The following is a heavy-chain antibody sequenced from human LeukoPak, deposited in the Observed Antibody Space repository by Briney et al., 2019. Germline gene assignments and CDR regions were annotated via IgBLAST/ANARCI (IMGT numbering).Heavy chain of an antibody. CDR2: ISGSGGST. CDR1: GFTFSSYA. D-gene: IGHD5-18*01. V-gene: IGHV3-23*01. J-gene: IGHJ4*02. CDR3: ARSGIGYSYGPYYFDY. Sequence: GGSLRLSCAASGFTFSSYAMSWVRQAPGKGLEWASAISGSGGSTYHADSVKGRFTISRDNAKNSLYLQMNSLRAEDTAVYYCARSGIGYSYGPYYFDYWGQGTLVTVSS.